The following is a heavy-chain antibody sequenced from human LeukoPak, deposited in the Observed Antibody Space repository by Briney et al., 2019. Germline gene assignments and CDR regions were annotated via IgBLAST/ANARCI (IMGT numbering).Heavy chain of an antibody. D-gene: IGHD5-12*01. CDR3: AREVTYSGCVFDY. V-gene: IGHV3-30-3*01. CDR2: ISYDGSNK. CDR1: GFTFSSYA. Sequence: GGSLRLSCAASGFTFSSYAMHWVRQAPGKGLEWVAVISYDGSNKYYADSVKGRFTISRDNSKNTLYLQMSSLRAEDTAVYYCAREVTYSGCVFDYWGQGTLVTVSS. J-gene: IGHJ4*02.